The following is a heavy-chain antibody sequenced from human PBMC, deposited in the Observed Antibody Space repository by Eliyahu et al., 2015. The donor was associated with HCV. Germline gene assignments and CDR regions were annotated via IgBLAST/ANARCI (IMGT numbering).Heavy chain of an antibody. CDR1: GXTFSSYA. J-gene: IGHJ5*02. CDR3: AGYCSGGSCPHWFDP. V-gene: IGHV1-69*01. CDR2: IIPIFGTA. Sequence: QVQLVQSGAEVKKPGSSVKVSCKASGXTFSSYAISWVRQAPGQGLEWMGGIIPIFGTANYAQKFQGRVTITADESTSTAYMELSSLRSEDTAVYYCAGYCSGGSCPHWFDPWGQGTLVTVSS. D-gene: IGHD2-15*01.